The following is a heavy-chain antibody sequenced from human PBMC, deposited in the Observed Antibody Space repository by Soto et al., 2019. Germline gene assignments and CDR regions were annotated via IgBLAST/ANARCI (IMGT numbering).Heavy chain of an antibody. CDR1: GFSLTNSGVG. J-gene: IGHJ4*02. Sequence: QITVNESGPTVVRPTETLTLTFRFSGFSLTNSGVGVGWVRQSPGKAPEWLALLYCDDDKRYSESLKSRLTITKDTSKNQVVLALANLYLTETATYYCAHRVLRSVLGLVPTTAIYFDFWGQGTPVAVSS. V-gene: IGHV2-5*02. CDR2: LYCDDDK. D-gene: IGHD3-3*01. CDR3: AHRVLRSVLGLVPTTAIYFDF.